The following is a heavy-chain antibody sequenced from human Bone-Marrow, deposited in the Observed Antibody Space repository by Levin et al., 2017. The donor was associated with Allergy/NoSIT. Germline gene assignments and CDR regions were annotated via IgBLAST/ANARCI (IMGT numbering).Heavy chain of an antibody. J-gene: IGHJ6*02. Sequence: SETLSLTCSVSGGSVSSADYYWSWVRQPPGKELEWIGFIYYTGNTNYNPSLKSRLSISLDTSRNQFSLRLNSVTAADTALYSCARNRMVVSGGSYYDYGMDVWGPGTTVTVSS. CDR1: GGSVSSADYY. D-gene: IGHD5/OR15-5a*01. V-gene: IGHV4-61*08. CDR2: IYYTGNT. CDR3: ARNRMVVSGGSYYDYGMDV.